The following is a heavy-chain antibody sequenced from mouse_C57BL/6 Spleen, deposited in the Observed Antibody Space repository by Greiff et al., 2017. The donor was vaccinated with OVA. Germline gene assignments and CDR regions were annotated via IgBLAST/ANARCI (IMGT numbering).Heavy chain of an antibody. CDR2: IYPRSGNT. CDR1: GYTFTSYG. CDR3: ARGWDDAMDY. D-gene: IGHD4-1*01. J-gene: IGHJ4*01. Sequence: QVHVKQSGAELARPGASVKLSCKASGYTFTSYGISWVKQRTGQGLEWIGEIYPRSGNTYYNEKFKGKATLTADKSSSTAYMELRSLTSEDAAVYFCARGWDDAMDYWGQGTSVTVSS. V-gene: IGHV1-81*01.